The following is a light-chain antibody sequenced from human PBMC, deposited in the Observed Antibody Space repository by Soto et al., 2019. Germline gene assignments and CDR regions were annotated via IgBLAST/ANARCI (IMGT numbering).Light chain of an antibody. CDR1: SSDVGGYNY. CDR2: DVS. Sequence: QSALTQPASVSGSPGQSITISCTGTSSDVGGYNYVSWYQQHPGKAPKLIIYDVSNRPSGVSNRFSGSKSGNTASLTISGIQAEDEADYYCSSYTSSSKVFGGGTKLTVL. J-gene: IGLJ2*01. V-gene: IGLV2-14*01. CDR3: SSYTSSSKV.